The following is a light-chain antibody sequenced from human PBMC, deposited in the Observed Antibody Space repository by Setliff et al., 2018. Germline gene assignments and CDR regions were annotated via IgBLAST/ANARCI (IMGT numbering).Light chain of an antibody. CDR1: SSDVGGYNY. Sequence: QSVLAQPASVSGSPGQSITISCTGTSSDVGGYNYVSWYQQHPGKAPKLMIYDVSKRPSGVSNRFSGSKSGNTASLTISGLRAEDEADYYCSSYTSSSTPYVFGTGTKVTVL. CDR2: DVS. CDR3: SSYTSSSTPYV. J-gene: IGLJ1*01. V-gene: IGLV2-14*01.